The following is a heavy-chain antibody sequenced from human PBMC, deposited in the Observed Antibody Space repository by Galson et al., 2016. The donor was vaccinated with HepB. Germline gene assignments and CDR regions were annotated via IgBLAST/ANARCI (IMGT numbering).Heavy chain of an antibody. CDR3: ARGDIVGAIFDY. D-gene: IGHD1-26*01. Sequence: SLRLSCAGSGFNFSNYAMTWVRQAPGKGLEWVAGVSASGAKTYYADSGEGRFTISKDNSKNTLYLHMNSLRAGDTAVYYCARGDIVGAIFDYWGQGTLVTVSS. CDR2: VSASGAKT. V-gene: IGHV3-23*01. CDR1: GFNFSNYA. J-gene: IGHJ4*02.